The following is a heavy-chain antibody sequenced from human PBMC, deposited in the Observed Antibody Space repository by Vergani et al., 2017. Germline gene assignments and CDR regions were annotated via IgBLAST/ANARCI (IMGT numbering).Heavy chain of an antibody. Sequence: QVQLQESGPGLVKPSETLSLTCTVSGASISSYYCSWIRQPRGKGLEWIGYIYYSGSTNYNPALKIRVTISVDTSKNQFSLKLSSVTAADTAVYYCARAEGLRGKGAFDIWGQGTMVTVSS. CDR2: IYYSGST. J-gene: IGHJ3*02. CDR1: GASISSYY. D-gene: IGHD3-10*01. V-gene: IGHV4-59*01. CDR3: ARAEGLRGKGAFDI.